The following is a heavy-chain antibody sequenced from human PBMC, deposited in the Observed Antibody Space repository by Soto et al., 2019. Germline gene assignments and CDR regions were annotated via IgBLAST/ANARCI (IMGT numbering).Heavy chain of an antibody. CDR3: ARDGGVTAMTTILDY. V-gene: IGHV1-69*14. D-gene: IGHD5-18*01. CDR1: GGTFGHNG. J-gene: IGHJ4*02. Sequence: QVQLVQSGTEVTKPGSSVQVSCKLSGGTFGHNGISWVRQVPGQGLEWLGGIIPVYGTVNYALKFLGKVSSTANKSTSTAYMELSGLRPEETALSFCARDGGVTAMTTILDYWGQGTLIHVSS. CDR2: IIPVYGTV.